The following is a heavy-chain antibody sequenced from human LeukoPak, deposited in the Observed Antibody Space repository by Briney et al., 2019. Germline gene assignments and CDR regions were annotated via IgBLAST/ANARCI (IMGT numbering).Heavy chain of an antibody. CDR1: GFTFSSYA. J-gene: IGHJ4*02. D-gene: IGHD4-17*01. Sequence: GGSLRLSCAASGFTFSSYAMHWVRQAPGKGLEWVAVISYDGSNKYYADSVKGRFTISRDNSKNTLYLQMNSLRAEDTAVYYCARSTYGDYDVAYWGQGTLVTVSS. CDR2: ISYDGSNK. V-gene: IGHV3-30*04. CDR3: ARSTYGDYDVAY.